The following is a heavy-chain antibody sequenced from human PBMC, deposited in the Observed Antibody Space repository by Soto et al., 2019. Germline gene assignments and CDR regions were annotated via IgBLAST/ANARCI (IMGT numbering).Heavy chain of an antibody. D-gene: IGHD6-19*01. J-gene: IGHJ6*04. CDR2: IYPGDSDT. CDR1: WYNCADYW. Sequence: PWEPQNIPCNGSWYNCADYWVAWVRQMPGKGLEWMGIIYPGDSDTRYSPSFQGQVTISADKSISTAYLQWSSLKASDTAMYYCARRGWDARVKGTTVTVSS. CDR3: ARRGWDA. V-gene: IGHV5-51*01.